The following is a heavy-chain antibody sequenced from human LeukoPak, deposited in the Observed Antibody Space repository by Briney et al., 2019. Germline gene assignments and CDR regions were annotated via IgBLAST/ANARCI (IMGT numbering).Heavy chain of an antibody. CDR1: GGSINSSDYY. J-gene: IGHJ4*02. CDR2: IYHSGSM. Sequence: SETVSLTCTVSGGSINSSDYYWGWIRQPPGKGLEWIGSIYHSGSMYASLKSRVTISVDTSKNQFSLKLSSVTAADTAVYYCATKYYYDSSGYSGGLDYWGQGTLVTVSS. D-gene: IGHD3-22*01. CDR3: ATKYYYDSSGYSGGLDY. V-gene: IGHV4-39*07.